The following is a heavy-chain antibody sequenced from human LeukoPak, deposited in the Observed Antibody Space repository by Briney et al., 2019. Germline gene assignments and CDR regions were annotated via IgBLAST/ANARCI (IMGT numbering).Heavy chain of an antibody. D-gene: IGHD5-18*01. CDR1: GVSISSGGFY. V-gene: IGHV4-31*03. CDR3: ARGTTDGYSYGRFDY. CDR2: IYYSGTT. J-gene: IGHJ4*02. Sequence: PSETLSLTCTVSGVSISSGGFYWSWIRQHPGKGLEWLGYIYYSGTTYYNPSLKSRVTFSVDTSENQFSLKLNPVTAADTALYYCARGTTDGYSYGRFDYWGQGTLVTVSS.